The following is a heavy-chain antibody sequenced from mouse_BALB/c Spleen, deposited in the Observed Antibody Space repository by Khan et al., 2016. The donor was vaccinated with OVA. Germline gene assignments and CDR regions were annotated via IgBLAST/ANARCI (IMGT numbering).Heavy chain of an antibody. D-gene: IGHD1-1*01. V-gene: IGHV5-17*02. J-gene: IGHJ2*01. CDR2: ISGDSSTI. CDR3: ARSYFYGYYFDQ. Sequence: EVQRVESGGGLVQPGGSRKLSCVASGFTFSSFGMHWVRQAPEKGLEWVAYISGDSSTIYYTDTVKGRFTISRANPKNTLFLQMTSLRSEDMAMYYCARSYFYGYYFDQWGQGTTLTVSS. CDR1: GFTFSSFG.